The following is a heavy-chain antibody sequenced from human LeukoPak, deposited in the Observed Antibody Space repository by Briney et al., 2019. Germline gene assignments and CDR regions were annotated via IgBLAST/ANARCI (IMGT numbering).Heavy chain of an antibody. CDR3: ARVEATTGRNYHYYYMDV. Sequence: GGSLRLSCGASGFYFSSYSMNWVRQSPGKGLEWVSFINSGSTYMYYADSVKGRFTISRDNAKNSLHLQMDSLRAEDTAVYFCARVEATTGRNYHYYYMDVWGKGTTVTVSS. CDR2: INSGSTYM. CDR1: GFYFSSYS. J-gene: IGHJ6*03. D-gene: IGHD1-1*01. V-gene: IGHV3-21*01.